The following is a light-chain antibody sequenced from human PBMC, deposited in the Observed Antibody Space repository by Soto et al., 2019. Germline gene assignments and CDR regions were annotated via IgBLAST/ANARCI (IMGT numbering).Light chain of an antibody. V-gene: IGKV3-20*01. CDR3: QHDGNSLT. CDR1: HSVSSSH. Sequence: DIVLTQSPGTLSLSPGESVTLSCRASHSVSSSHFAWYQQKPGQAPRLFIYGASRRASGVPDRFSGSGSGTDFTLTISRLQPEDFAVYSCQHDGNSLTFGGGTKVEIK. J-gene: IGKJ4*01. CDR2: GAS.